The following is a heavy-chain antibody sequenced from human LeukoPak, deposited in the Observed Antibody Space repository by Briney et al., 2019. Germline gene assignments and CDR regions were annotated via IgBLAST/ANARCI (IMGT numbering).Heavy chain of an antibody. D-gene: IGHD3-3*01. V-gene: IGHV3-23*01. J-gene: IGHJ4*02. CDR3: AKGLRFLEWLFDAFDY. CDR2: ISGSDGST. CDR1: GFTFGSYA. Sequence: GGSLRLSCAASGFTFGSYAMSWVRQAPGKGLEWVSAISGSDGSTYFADSVKGRFTISRDNSKNTLYLQMNSLRAEDTAVYYCAKGLRFLEWLFDAFDYWGQGTLVTVSS.